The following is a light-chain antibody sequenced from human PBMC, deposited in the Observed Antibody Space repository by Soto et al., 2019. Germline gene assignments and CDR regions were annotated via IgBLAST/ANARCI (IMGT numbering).Light chain of an antibody. J-gene: IGKJ1*01. V-gene: IGKV3-20*01. Sequence: EIVLTQSPGTLSLSPGERATLSCRASQSVRPNFLAWYQQKPGQAPRLLIYGVSDRATGIPDRFSGSGSGTDFNLTITRLEPEDFAMYYCQRYDSFRAFGQGTKVEI. CDR2: GVS. CDR3: QRYDSFRA. CDR1: QSVRPNF.